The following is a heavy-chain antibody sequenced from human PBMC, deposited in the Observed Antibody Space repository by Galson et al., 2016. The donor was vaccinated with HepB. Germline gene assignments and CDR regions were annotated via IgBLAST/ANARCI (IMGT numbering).Heavy chain of an antibody. D-gene: IGHD2-15*01. CDR3: AAGNYVVVD. J-gene: IGHJ4*02. CDR1: GFTINNNY. CDR2: IYSGGRT. Sequence: SLRLSCAVSGFTINNNYMRWVRQAPGKGLEWVSLIYSGGRTDYADSVKGRFTISRDNSKNTLYLQMNSLRAEDTAVYYCAAGNYVVVDWGQGTLVTVSS. V-gene: IGHV3-53*01.